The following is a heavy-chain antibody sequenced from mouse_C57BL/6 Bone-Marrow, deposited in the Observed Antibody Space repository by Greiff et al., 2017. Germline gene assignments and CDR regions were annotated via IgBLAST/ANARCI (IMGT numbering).Heavy chain of an antibody. CDR1: GYTFTSYW. V-gene: IGHV1-69*01. D-gene: IGHD2-4*01. J-gene: IGHJ4*01. Sequence: QVQLQQPGAELVMPGASVKLSCKASGYTFTSYWMHWVKQRPGQGLEWIGEIDPSDSYTNYNQKFKGKSTLTVDKSSSTAYMQLSSLTSEDSAVYDCARSGYYDSYYAMDYWGQGTSVTVSS. CDR3: ARSGYYDSYYAMDY. CDR2: IDPSDSYT.